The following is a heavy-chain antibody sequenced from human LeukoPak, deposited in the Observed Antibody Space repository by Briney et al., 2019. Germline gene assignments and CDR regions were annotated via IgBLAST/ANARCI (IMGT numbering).Heavy chain of an antibody. CDR1: GYTFTSYG. Sequence: GASVKVSCTASGYTFTSYGISWVRQAPRQGLEWMGWISAYNGNTNYAQKLQGRVTMTRDTSTSTVYMELSSLRSEDTAVYYCARVSADCSGGSCYDDYWGQGTLVTVSS. D-gene: IGHD2-15*01. J-gene: IGHJ4*02. V-gene: IGHV1-18*01. CDR3: ARVSADCSGGSCYDDY. CDR2: ISAYNGNT.